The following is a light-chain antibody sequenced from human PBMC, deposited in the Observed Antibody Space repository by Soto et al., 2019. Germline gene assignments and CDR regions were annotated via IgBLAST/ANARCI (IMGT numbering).Light chain of an antibody. J-gene: IGKJ4*01. Sequence: EIVLTQSPATPSLSPGERATLSCRASQSVSSYLAWYQQKPGQAPRLLIYDASNRATGIPARFSVSGSGTGFTPAITGLVPEDVAVYYCQPRSNWPLSFGGGTKVEIK. CDR1: QSVSSY. CDR3: QPRSNWPLS. V-gene: IGKV3-11*01. CDR2: DAS.